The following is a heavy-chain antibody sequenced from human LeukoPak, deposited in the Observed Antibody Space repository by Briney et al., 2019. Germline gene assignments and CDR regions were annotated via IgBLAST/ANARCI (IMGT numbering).Heavy chain of an antibody. D-gene: IGHD3-9*01. CDR2: IYYSGST. CDR3: ARLYYDILTGYYSTFDY. J-gene: IGHJ4*03. Sequence: GSLRLSCAASGFTVSSNYMSWIRQPPGKGLEWIGSIYYSGSTYYNPSLKSRVTISVDTSKNQFSLKLSSVTAADTAVYYCARLYYDILTGYYSTFDYWGQGTTVTVSS. CDR1: GFTVSSNY. V-gene: IGHV4-39*01.